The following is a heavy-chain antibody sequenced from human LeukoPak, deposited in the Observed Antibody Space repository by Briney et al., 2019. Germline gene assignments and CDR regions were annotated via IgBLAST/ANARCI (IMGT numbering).Heavy chain of an antibody. CDR1: GGSISSYY. V-gene: IGHV4-4*07. D-gene: IGHD3-22*01. CDR2: IYTSGST. Sequence: SETLSLTCTVSGGSISSYYWSWIRQPAGKGLEWIGRIYTSGSTNYTAPLKSRVTISVDTSKNQFSLKLSSVTTADTAVYYCARYGRTMIVVARRGWFDPWGQGTLVTVSS. J-gene: IGHJ5*02. CDR3: ARYGRTMIVVARRGWFDP.